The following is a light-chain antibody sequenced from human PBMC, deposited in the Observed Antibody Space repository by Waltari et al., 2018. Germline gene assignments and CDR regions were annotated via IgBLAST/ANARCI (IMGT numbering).Light chain of an antibody. Sequence: DIQMTQSPSSLSASVGDRVSITCRTSQSISNYLNWYHQRPGEAPHLLIYAASSLQSVVSSRFSGSGSGTDFSLTISSLQPEDVGIYYCQQSYATVWTFGLGTKVEIK. J-gene: IGKJ1*01. CDR2: AAS. CDR1: QSISNY. V-gene: IGKV1-39*01. CDR3: QQSYATVWT.